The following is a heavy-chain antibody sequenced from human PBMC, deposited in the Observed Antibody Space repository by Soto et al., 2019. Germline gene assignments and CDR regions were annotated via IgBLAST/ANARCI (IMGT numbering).Heavy chain of an antibody. CDR3: ARGNRARRQHLDF. V-gene: IGHV1-3*01. Sequence: QVQLVQSETEVKKPGDSVRVSCRASGYSLTNFAMHWVRRATGHRLEWMGWINGGNGDTRFSHEFQGRVAITRDTSANTAYMERTSLRSEDTAVYYCARGNRARRQHLDFWGQGTLAIVS. CDR1: GYSLTNFA. J-gene: IGHJ4*02. CDR2: INGGNGDT.